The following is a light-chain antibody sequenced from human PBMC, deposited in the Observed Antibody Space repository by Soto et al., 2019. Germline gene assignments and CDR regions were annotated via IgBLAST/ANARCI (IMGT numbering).Light chain of an antibody. CDR1: SSDIGAYNF. J-gene: IGLJ2*01. CDR2: DVN. Sequence: QSALTQPASVSGSPGQSITISCTGASSDIGAYNFVSWYQQHPGKAPKLMLYDVNIRPSGVSNRFSSSKSGNTASLTISGLQAEDEAGYYCTSWTTSTTMIFGGGTKLTVL. V-gene: IGLV2-14*03. CDR3: TSWTTSTTMI.